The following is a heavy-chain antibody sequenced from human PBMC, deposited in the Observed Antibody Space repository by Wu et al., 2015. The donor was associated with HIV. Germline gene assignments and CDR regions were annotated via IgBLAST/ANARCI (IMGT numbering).Heavy chain of an antibody. Sequence: QVQLVQSGAEVKKPGASVKVSCKASGYTFTSYDINWVRQATGQGLEWMGWMNPNSGNTGYAQKFQGRVTMTRNTSISTAYMELSSLRSEDTAVYYCARSDSSGYQRLGGAFDIWGQGTSGHRLF. CDR3: ARSDSSGYQRLGGAFDI. J-gene: IGHJ3*02. CDR1: GYTFTSYD. V-gene: IGHV1-8*01. CDR2: MNPNSGNT. D-gene: IGHD3-22*01.